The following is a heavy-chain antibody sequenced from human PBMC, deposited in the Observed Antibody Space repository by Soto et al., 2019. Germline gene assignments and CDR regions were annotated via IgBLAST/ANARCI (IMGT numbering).Heavy chain of an antibody. CDR3: KSRDY. J-gene: IGHJ4*02. CDR1: GVSVSDNY. CDR2: IFSGGST. V-gene: IGHV3-53*04. Sequence: EVQLVESGGGLVQPGGSLRLACAASGVSVSDNYMNWVRQAPGKGLEWVSVIFSGGSTYYADSVKGRFTISRHNSENTLYLQMSSLRVEDTAVYYCKSRDYWGRGTLVNVSS.